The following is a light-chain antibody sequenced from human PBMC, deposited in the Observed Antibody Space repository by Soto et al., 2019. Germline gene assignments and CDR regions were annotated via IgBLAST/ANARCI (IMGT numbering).Light chain of an antibody. CDR1: QSVSTY. V-gene: IGKV3-11*01. J-gene: IGKJ3*01. CDR3: PQRADWPAT. CDR2: DAS. Sequence: EIVLIQSPTTLSSSPGERAILSCRASQSVSTYLAYDQQKPGQAPRLIIFDASNRATGIPARFSGSGSGTDFTLTISSLECEDVAVYYCPQRADWPATVGPGTKVDIK.